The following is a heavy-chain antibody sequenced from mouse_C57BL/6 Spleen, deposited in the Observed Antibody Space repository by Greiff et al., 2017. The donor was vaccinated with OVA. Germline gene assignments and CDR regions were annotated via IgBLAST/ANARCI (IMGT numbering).Heavy chain of an antibody. V-gene: IGHV3-6*01. CDR1: GYSITSGYY. J-gene: IGHJ3*01. D-gene: IGHD2-3*01. Sequence: EVQVVESGPGLVKPSQSLSLTCSVTGYSITSGYYWNLIRQFPGNKLEWMGYISYDGSTNYNPTLKNRISFTRDTSKNQFFLQFNTVTTEDTATYDSARYDGYDEEFAYWGQGTLVTVSA. CDR3: ARYDGYDEEFAY. CDR2: ISYDGST.